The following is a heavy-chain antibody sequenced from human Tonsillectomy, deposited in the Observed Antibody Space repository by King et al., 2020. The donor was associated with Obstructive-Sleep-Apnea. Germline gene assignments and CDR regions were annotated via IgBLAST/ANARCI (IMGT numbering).Heavy chain of an antibody. CDR3: ASGNSTSPGY. V-gene: IGHV4-4*02. Sequence: QLQESGPGLVKPSGTLSLTCAVSGGSISSTNWRSWVRQPPGKGLEWIGEIYHSGSTNYNPSLKNRVTISIDKSENQFSLKLTSMTAADTAVYYCASGNSTSPGYWGQGTLVTVSS. D-gene: IGHD2/OR15-2a*01. CDR2: IYHSGST. J-gene: IGHJ4*02. CDR1: GGSISSTNW.